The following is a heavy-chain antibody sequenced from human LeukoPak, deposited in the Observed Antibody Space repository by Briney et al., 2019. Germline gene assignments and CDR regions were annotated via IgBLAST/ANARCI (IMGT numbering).Heavy chain of an antibody. Sequence: PSETLSLTCTVSGGSISSYYWSWIRQPPGKGLEWIGYIYYSGSTNYNPSLKSRVTISVDTSKNQFSLKLSSVTAADTAVYYCASFDYGSGIPDYYYGMDVWGKGTTVTVSS. CDR2: IYYSGST. CDR3: ASFDYGSGIPDYYYGMDV. V-gene: IGHV4-59*01. D-gene: IGHD3-10*01. J-gene: IGHJ6*04. CDR1: GGSISSYY.